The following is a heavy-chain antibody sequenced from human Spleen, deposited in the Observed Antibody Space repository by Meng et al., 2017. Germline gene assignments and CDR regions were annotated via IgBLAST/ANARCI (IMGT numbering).Heavy chain of an antibody. V-gene: IGHV3-15*01. CDR2: IKSKTDGGTT. D-gene: IGHD6-13*01. J-gene: IGHJ4*02. Sequence: GGSLRLSCAASGFTFSNAWMSWVRQAPGKGLEWVGRIKSKTDGGTTDYAAPVKGRFTISRDDAKNTLYLQMNSLKTEDTAVYYCTIDSSSWYPPGKGWGQGTLVTVSS. CDR1: GFTFSNAW. CDR3: TIDSSSWYPPGKG.